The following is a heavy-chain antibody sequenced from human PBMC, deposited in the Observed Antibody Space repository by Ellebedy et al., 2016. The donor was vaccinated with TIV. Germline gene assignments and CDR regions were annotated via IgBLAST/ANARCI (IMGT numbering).Heavy chain of an antibody. CDR1: GFTFSDYY. V-gene: IGHV3-11*06. CDR2: ISQNSDYT. D-gene: IGHD1-1*01. J-gene: IGHJ4*02. Sequence: GESLKISSAASGFTFSDYYMNWIRQAPGKGLEWVSYISQNSDYTNYADSVKGRFTISRDNAKNALYLQMNSLKAEDTAVYYCVKTARLGDYWGQGALVTVSS. CDR3: VKTARLGDY.